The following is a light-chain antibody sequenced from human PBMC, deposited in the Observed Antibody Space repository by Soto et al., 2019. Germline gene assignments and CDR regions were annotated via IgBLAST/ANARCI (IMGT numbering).Light chain of an antibody. Sequence: EIVMTQSPATLSVSPGERATLSCRASQSVSSNLAWYQQKPGQAPRLLIYGASTRATGIPARFSGSGSGTEVTLTISSLQSADFAVYYCQQYNNWSSTFGQGTKLEIK. CDR2: GAS. CDR3: QQYNNWSST. J-gene: IGKJ2*01. CDR1: QSVSSN. V-gene: IGKV3-15*01.